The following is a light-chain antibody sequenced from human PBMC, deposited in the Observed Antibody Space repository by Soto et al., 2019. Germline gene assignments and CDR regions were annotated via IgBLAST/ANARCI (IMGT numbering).Light chain of an antibody. V-gene: IGKV2-28*01. CDR3: MQALQTRK. CDR2: LGS. J-gene: IGKJ1*01. Sequence: DSVMTQSPLSLPVTPGDPASISCRSSQSLLHSNGYNYLDWYLQKPGQSPQLLIYLGSYRASGVPDRFSGSGSGTDFTLKISRVEAEDVGVYYCMQALQTRKFGQGTKVDIK. CDR1: QSLLHSNGYNY.